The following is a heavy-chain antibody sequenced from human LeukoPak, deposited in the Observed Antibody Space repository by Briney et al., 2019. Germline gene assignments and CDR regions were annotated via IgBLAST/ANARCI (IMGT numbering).Heavy chain of an antibody. CDR3: ARVRADYYGSGSHYKVWFDP. CDR2: IYYTGGT. CDR1: GGSIGSNY. V-gene: IGHV4-59*08. D-gene: IGHD3-10*01. J-gene: IGHJ5*02. Sequence: PSETLSLTCTVSGGSIGSNYWTWIRQPPGKGLEYIGYIYYTGGTNYNPSLKSRVTISVDTSKNQFSLKLTSVTAADTAVYYCARVRADYYGSGSHYKVWFDPWGQGTLVTVSS.